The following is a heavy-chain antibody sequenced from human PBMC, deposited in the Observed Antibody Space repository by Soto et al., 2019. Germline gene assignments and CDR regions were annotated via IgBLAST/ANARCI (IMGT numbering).Heavy chain of an antibody. V-gene: IGHV3-72*01. J-gene: IGHJ6*03. CDR2: TRNKANSYTT. CDR3: ARKTSYYCYYMDV. CDR1: GFTFSDHY. D-gene: IGHD1-1*01. Sequence: GGSLRLSCAASGFTFSDHYMDWVRQAPGKGLEWVGRTRNKANSYTTEYAASVKGRFTISRDDSKNSLYLQMNSLKTEDTAVYYCARKTSYYCYYMDVWGKGTTVTVSS.